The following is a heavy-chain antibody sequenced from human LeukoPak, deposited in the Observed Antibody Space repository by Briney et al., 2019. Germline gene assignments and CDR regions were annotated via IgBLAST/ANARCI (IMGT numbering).Heavy chain of an antibody. CDR1: GFTFSSYG. J-gene: IGHJ4*02. CDR3: ARASVQQLVRRFDY. CDR2: ISSSSSYI. Sequence: GGSLRLSCAASGFTFSSYGMHWVRQAPGKGLEWVSSISSSSSYIYYADSVKGRFTISRDNAKNSLYLRMNSLRAEDTAVYYCARASVQQLVRRFDYWGQGTLVTVSS. D-gene: IGHD6-13*01. V-gene: IGHV3-21*01.